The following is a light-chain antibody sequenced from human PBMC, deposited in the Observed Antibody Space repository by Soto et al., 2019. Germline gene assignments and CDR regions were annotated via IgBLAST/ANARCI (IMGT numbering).Light chain of an antibody. CDR3: SSYAGNNNVI. CDR2: EVS. J-gene: IGLJ2*01. V-gene: IGLV2-8*01. CDR1: SSDVGSYRF. Sequence: QSALTQPPSASGSPGQSVTISCTGTSSDVGSYRFVSWYQQHPGKAPKLLIYEVSKRPSWVPDRFSASTSGNTASLTVSGLQAEDEADYYCSSYAGNNNVIFGGGTKVTLL.